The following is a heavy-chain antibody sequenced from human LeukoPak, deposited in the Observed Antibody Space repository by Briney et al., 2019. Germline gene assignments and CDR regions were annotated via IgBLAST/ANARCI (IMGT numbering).Heavy chain of an antibody. CDR2: IWYTGVT. D-gene: IGHD6-13*01. V-gene: IGHV4-59*01. Sequence: KPWETLSLTCTVSSASITTYYWSWIRQPPGKGLEWVGYIWYTGVTNYNPSLKSRVTISVDTSKNQFSLRLTSVTAADTAFYYCAGALSGAVAGSGGWFDPWGQGTLVTVSS. CDR1: SASITTYY. J-gene: IGHJ5*02. CDR3: AGALSGAVAGSGGWFDP.